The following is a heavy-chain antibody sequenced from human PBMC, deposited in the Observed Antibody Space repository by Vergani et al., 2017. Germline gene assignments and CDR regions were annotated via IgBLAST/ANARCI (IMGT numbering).Heavy chain of an antibody. CDR1: GFNFGYYA. D-gene: IGHD2-21*02. CDR3: ARRGGLRVVTAPLDY. Sequence: VQLVESGGGVVQPGRSLRLSCAASGFNFGYYAMHWVRQAPGKGLEWVSYISSSGSTIYYADSVKGRFTISRDNAKNSLYLQMNSLRAEDTAVYYCARRGGLRVVTAPLDYWGQGTLVTVSS. CDR2: ISSSGSTI. J-gene: IGHJ4*02. V-gene: IGHV3-48*04.